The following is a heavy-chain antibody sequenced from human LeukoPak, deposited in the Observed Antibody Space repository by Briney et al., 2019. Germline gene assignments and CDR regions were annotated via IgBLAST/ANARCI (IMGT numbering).Heavy chain of an antibody. CDR3: AKYSGSYYYPPNWDS. CDR1: GFSFSSYW. D-gene: IGHD1-26*01. CDR2: ISGSGSST. Sequence: QPGGSLRLSCATSGFSFSSYWMSWVRQAPGKGLEWVSGISGSGSSTYYADSVKGRFTLSRDYPKNTLYLQMNSLRAEDTAVYFCAKYSGSYYYPPNWDSWGQGTLVAVSS. V-gene: IGHV3-23*01. J-gene: IGHJ4*02.